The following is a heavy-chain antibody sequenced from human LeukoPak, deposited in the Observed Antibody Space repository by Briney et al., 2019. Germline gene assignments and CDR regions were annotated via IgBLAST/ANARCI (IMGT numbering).Heavy chain of an antibody. CDR3: AKNSSDYYDSSGYSPNNWFDP. CDR2: ISYDGSNK. CDR1: GSTFSSYG. D-gene: IGHD3-22*01. Sequence: GRSLRLSCAASGSTFSSYGMHWVRQAPGKGLEWVAVISYDGSNKYYADSVKGRFTISRDNSKNTLYLQMNSLRAEDTAVYYCAKNSSDYYDSSGYSPNNWFDPWGQGTLVTVSS. J-gene: IGHJ5*02. V-gene: IGHV3-30*18.